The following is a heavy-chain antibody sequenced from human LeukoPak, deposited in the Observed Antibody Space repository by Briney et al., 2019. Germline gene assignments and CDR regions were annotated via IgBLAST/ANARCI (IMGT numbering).Heavy chain of an antibody. Sequence: GGSLRLSCAASGFTFSSYEMNWVRQAPGKGLVWVSRIDGDGSSTNYADSVKGRFTISRDNAKNTLYLQMNSLRAEDTAVYYCTRGYSGYFYYWGHGTLVTVSS. CDR2: IDGDGSST. CDR3: TRGYSGYFYY. J-gene: IGHJ4*01. CDR1: GFTFSSYE. D-gene: IGHD5-12*01. V-gene: IGHV3-74*01.